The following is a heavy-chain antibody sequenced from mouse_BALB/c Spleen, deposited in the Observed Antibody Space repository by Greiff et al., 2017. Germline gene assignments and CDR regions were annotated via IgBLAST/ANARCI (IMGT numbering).Heavy chain of an antibody. CDR2: IYPGSGST. D-gene: IGHD1-1*01. CDR3: TRVNYYGRGDY. CDR1: GYTFTSYW. V-gene: IGHV1S22*01. J-gene: IGHJ4*01. Sequence: LKQPGSELVRPGASAKLSCKASGYTFTSYWMHWVKQRPGQGLEWIGNIYPGSGSTNYDEKFKSKATLTVDTSSSTAYMQLSSLTSEDSAVYYCTRVNYYGRGDYWGQGTSVTVSS.